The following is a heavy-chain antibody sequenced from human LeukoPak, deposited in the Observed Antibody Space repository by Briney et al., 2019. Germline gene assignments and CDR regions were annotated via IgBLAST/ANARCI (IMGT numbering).Heavy chain of an antibody. Sequence: ASVTVSCKPSGHTFSCYYVHWVRQAPGQGLEWMGWIGAYNGDTNYAQKFQGRVTMTTDTSTSTAYMDLRSLRSGDTAVYYCTRDHCRGDNCPSFDYWGQGTLVTVSS. CDR1: GHTFSCYY. CDR2: IGAYNGDT. D-gene: IGHD2-15*01. V-gene: IGHV1-18*04. CDR3: TRDHCRGDNCPSFDY. J-gene: IGHJ4*02.